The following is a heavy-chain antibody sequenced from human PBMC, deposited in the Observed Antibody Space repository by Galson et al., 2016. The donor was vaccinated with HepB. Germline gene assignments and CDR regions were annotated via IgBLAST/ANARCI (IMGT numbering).Heavy chain of an antibody. CDR3: ARDVQYRFDS. J-gene: IGHJ4*02. D-gene: IGHD2/OR15-2a*01. V-gene: IGHV1-18*01. Sequence: SVKVSCKDSGYTFTTSGISWVRQAPGQGLEWMGWISTYSGNTKYAQKFQGGLTLTTDSSTTTAYMELRSLRFDDRALYYCARDVQYRFDSWGQGTLVTVSS. CDR1: GYTFTTSG. CDR2: ISTYSGNT.